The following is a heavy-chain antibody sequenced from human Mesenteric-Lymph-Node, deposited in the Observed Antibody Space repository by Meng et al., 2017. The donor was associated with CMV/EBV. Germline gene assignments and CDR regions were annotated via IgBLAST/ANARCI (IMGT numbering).Heavy chain of an antibody. Sequence: GESLKISCKVSGFTFSGYSMNWVRQAPGKGLEWVSAISGSGGSTYYADSVKGRFTISRDNSKNTLYLQMNSLRAEDTAVYYCAKSPTYYYDSSGYCYFDYWGQGTLVTVSS. CDR1: GFTFSGYS. CDR3: AKSPTYYYDSSGYCYFDY. D-gene: IGHD3-22*01. V-gene: IGHV3-23*01. J-gene: IGHJ4*02. CDR2: ISGSGGST.